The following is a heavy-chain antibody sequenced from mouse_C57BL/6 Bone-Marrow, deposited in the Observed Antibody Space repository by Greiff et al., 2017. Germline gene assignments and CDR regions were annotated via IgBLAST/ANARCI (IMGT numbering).Heavy chain of an antibody. CDR1: GYTFTSYW. J-gene: IGHJ1*03. Sequence: QVQLQQSGAELVMPGASVKLSCKASGYTFTSYWMHWVKQRPGQGLEWIGEIDPSDSYTNYNQKFKGKSTLTVDKPSSTAYMQLSSLTSEDSAVYYCARENYGTWYFDVWGTGTTVTVSS. V-gene: IGHV1-69*01. CDR3: ARENYGTWYFDV. D-gene: IGHD1-1*01. CDR2: IDPSDSYT.